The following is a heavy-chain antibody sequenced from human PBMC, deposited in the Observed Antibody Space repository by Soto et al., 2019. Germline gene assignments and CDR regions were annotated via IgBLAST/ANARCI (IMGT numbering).Heavy chain of an antibody. CDR1: GYTFTEYD. J-gene: IGHJ4*02. CDR2: VSPENRNA. V-gene: IGHV1-8*01. D-gene: IGHD1-1*01. CDR3: EVTTGF. Sequence: ASVKVSCKTSGYTFTEYDLNWVRQAPGQGLEYMGWVSPENRNAGYAPQFRGRVSMTTDTSISTAYLELTNLTYEDTAVYYCEVTTGFWGQGTKVTVSS.